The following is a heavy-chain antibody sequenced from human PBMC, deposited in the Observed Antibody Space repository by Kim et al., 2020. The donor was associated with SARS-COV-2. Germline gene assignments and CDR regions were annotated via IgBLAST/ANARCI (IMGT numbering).Heavy chain of an antibody. V-gene: IGHV1-69*04. D-gene: IGHD2-15*01. Sequence: SVKVSCKASGGTFSSYAISWVRQAPGQGLEWMGRIIPILGIANYAQKFQGRVTITADKSTSTAYMELSSLRSEDTAVYYCAREGGGYCSGGSGGGCYYYYMDVWGKGTTVTVSS. CDR1: GGTFSSYA. CDR2: IIPILGIA. J-gene: IGHJ6*03. CDR3: AREGGGYCSGGSGGGCYYYYMDV.